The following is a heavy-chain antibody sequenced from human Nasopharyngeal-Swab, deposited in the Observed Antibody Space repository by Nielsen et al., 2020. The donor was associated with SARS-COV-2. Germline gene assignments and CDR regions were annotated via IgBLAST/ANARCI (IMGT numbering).Heavy chain of an antibody. Sequence: GESLKISCAASGFTFGSYWMHWVRQAPGKGLVWVSRINSDGSSTSYADSVKGRFTISRDNAKNTLYLQMNSLRAEDTAVYYCARGGAAAEGYYGMDVWGQGTTVTVSS. J-gene: IGHJ6*02. CDR2: INSDGSST. V-gene: IGHV3-74*01. D-gene: IGHD6-13*01. CDR3: ARGGAAAEGYYGMDV. CDR1: GFTFGSYW.